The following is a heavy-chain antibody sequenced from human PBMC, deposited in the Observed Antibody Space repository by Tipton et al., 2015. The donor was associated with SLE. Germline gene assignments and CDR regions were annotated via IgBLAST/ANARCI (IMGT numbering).Heavy chain of an antibody. J-gene: IGHJ4*02. CDR3: ARPPTYCGGDCYSFFDY. CDR1: GGSISSSSYY. D-gene: IGHD2-21*02. V-gene: IGHV4-39*07. Sequence: TLSLTCTVSGGSISSSSYYWGRNRQPPGKGLGWIGGIYYSGSNYYNPSLKSRVTISVDTSKNQFSLKLRSVTAAATAGYYCARPPTYCGGDCYSFFDYWGQGTLVSVSS. CDR2: IYYSGSN.